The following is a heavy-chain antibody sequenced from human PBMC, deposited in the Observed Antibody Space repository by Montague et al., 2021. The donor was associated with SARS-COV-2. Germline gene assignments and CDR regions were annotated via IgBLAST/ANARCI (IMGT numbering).Heavy chain of an antibody. CDR2: IDWDDDK. CDR3: ARILVVVAGYPFDP. V-gene: IGHV2-70*11. J-gene: IGHJ5*02. Sequence: PALVKPTQTLTLTCTFSGFSLSTSGMCVSWIRQPPGKALEWLARIDWDDDKYYSTSLKTRLTISKDTSKNQVVLTMTNMDPVDTATYYCARILVVVAGYPFDPWGQGTLVTVSS. D-gene: IGHD2-2*01. CDR1: GFSLSTSGMC.